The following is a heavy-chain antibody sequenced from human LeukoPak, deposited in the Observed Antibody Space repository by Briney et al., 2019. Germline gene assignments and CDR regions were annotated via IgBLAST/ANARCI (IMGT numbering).Heavy chain of an antibody. J-gene: IGHJ4*02. CDR3: AKALYTSSWSPLDS. CDR2: ISGIGGTT. CDR1: GFTFSTYW. D-gene: IGHD6-13*01. Sequence: PGGSLRLSCAASGFTFSTYWMNWVRQAPGKGLEWVSTISGIGGTTYYADSVKGRFTISRDNSKNTLYLLMNSLRAEDTAVYYCAKALYTSSWSPLDSWGQGTLVAVSS. V-gene: IGHV3-23*01.